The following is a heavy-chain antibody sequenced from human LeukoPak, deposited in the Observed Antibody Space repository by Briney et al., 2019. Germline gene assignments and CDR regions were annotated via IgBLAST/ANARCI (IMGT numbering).Heavy chain of an antibody. Sequence: GGSLRLSCAASGFTFSNYAIHWVRQAPGKGLEWVAVISYDGTNKYYADSVKGRFTISRDNSKNTLYLQMNSLRAEDTAVYYCARDYCSGGSCFFDYWGQGTLVTVSS. V-gene: IGHV3-30*04. CDR1: GFTFSNYA. CDR2: ISYDGTNK. CDR3: ARDYCSGGSCFFDY. J-gene: IGHJ4*02. D-gene: IGHD2-15*01.